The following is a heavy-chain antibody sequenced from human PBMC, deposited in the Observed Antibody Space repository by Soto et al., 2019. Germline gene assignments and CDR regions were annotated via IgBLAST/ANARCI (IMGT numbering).Heavy chain of an antibody. CDR1: GFTFSSYA. CDR3: AREARYFYGMDV. V-gene: IGHV3-64*02. Sequence: GGSLRLSCAASGFTFSSYAMHWVRQAPGKGLEYVSAISSNGGSTYYADSVKGRFTISRDNSKNTLYLQMGSLRAEDMAVYYCAREARYFYGMDVWGQGTTVTVSS. J-gene: IGHJ6*02. CDR2: ISSNGGST.